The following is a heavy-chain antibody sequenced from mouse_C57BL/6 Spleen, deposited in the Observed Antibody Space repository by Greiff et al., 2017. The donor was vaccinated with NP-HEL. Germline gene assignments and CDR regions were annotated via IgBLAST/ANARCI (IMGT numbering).Heavy chain of an antibody. CDR2: IDPANGNP. D-gene: IGHD2-2*01. V-gene: IGHV14-3*01. CDR3: ARIEGLRHYAMDY. J-gene: IGHJ4*01. Sequence: EVQLVESVAELVRPGASVKLSCTASGFNIKNTYMHWVKQRPEQGLEWIGRIDPANGNPKYAPKFQGKATITADTSSNTAYLQLSSLTSEDTAIYYCARIEGLRHYAMDYWGQGTSVTVSS. CDR1: GFNIKNTY.